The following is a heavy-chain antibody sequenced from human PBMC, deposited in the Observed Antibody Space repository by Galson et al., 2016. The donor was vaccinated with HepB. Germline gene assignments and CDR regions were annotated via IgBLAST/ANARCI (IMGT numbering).Heavy chain of an antibody. Sequence: SLRLSCAASGFTFSGSTIHWVRQASGKGLEWVGRISTQVNDYAAAYAASRKGRFVISRDDTNKTAYLQRHSLKIEATAVYDCTRDLAAIAFFDLWGQGTLVTVSS. CDR2: ISTQVNDYAA. D-gene: IGHD6-25*01. CDR1: GFTFSGST. V-gene: IGHV3-73*01. J-gene: IGHJ4*02. CDR3: TRDLAAIAFFDL.